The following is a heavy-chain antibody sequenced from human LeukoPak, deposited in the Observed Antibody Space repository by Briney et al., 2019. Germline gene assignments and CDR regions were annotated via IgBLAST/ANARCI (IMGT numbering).Heavy chain of an antibody. CDR1: GYTFTGYY. Sequence: GASVKVSCKAPGYTFTGYYMHWVRQAPGQGLEWMGWINPNSGDTNYAQKFQGRVTMTRDTSISTAYMELSRLRSDDTAVYYCARGAAGYYYYMDVWGKGTTVTVSS. J-gene: IGHJ6*03. CDR2: INPNSGDT. CDR3: ARGAAGYYYYMDV. D-gene: IGHD6-25*01. V-gene: IGHV1-2*02.